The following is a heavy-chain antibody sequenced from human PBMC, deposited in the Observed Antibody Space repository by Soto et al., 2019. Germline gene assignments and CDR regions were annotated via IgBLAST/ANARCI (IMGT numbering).Heavy chain of an antibody. CDR2: IYWDDDK. CDR1: GFSLSTPGVG. D-gene: IGHD6-6*01. V-gene: IGHV2-5*02. Sequence: KESGPTLVKPTQTLTLTCTFSGFSLSTPGVGVGWIRQPPGKALEWLALIYWDDDKRYSPSLKSRLTITKDTSKNQVVLTMTNMDPVDTATYYCAHRSTIAARNMAVWFDPWGQGTLVTVSS. CDR3: AHRSTIAARNMAVWFDP. J-gene: IGHJ5*02.